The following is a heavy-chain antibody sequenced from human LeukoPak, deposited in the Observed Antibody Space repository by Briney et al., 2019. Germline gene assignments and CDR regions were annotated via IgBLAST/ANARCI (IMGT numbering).Heavy chain of an antibody. J-gene: IGHJ4*02. V-gene: IGHV1-18*01. CDR3: ARETFYCSGGSCQRRGEPFDY. CDR1: GYTFTSYG. CDR2: ISAYNGNT. Sequence: ASVKVSCKASGYTFTSYGISWVRQAPGQGLEWMGWISAYNGNTNYAQKLQGRVTMTTDTSTSTAYMELRSLRSDDTAVYYCARETFYCSGGSCQRRGEPFDYWGQGTLSPSPQ. D-gene: IGHD2-15*01.